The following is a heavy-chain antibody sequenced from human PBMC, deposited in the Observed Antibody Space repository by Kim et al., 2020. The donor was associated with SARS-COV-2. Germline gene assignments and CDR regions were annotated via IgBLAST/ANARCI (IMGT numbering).Heavy chain of an antibody. V-gene: IGHV3-74*01. Sequence: ADCVKGRFTISRDNARHTLYLQMNTLRVEDTAVYYCVRSGSYLTSPFDYWGQGTLVTVSS. CDR3: VRSGSYLTSPFDY. J-gene: IGHJ4*02. D-gene: IGHD1-26*01.